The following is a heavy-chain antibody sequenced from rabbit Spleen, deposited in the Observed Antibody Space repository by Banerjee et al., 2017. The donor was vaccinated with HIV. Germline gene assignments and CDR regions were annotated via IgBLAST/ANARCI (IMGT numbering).Heavy chain of an antibody. CDR2: IDIVKSGST. Sequence: HEQVEESGGDLVKPGASLTLTCKASGLDFSSRYWICWVRQAPGKGLEWIACIDIVKSGSTYYANWAKGRFTISKTSSTTVTLQMTSLTAADTATYFCARDAAGREDFNLWGPGTLVTVS. J-gene: IGHJ4*01. D-gene: IGHD4-2*01. CDR1: GLDFSSRYW. V-gene: IGHV1S45*01. CDR3: ARDAAGREDFNL.